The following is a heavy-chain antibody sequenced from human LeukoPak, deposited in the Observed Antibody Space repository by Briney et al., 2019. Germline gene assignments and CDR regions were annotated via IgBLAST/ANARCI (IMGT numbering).Heavy chain of an antibody. CDR3: AKDRTWGLDY. CDR1: GFIVSSDY. V-gene: IGHV3-23*01. D-gene: IGHD7-27*01. Sequence: PGGSLRLSCAASGFIVSSDYMSWVRQAPGKGLEWVSAISGNGGTTYYSDSVKGRFTISRDNSKNTLYLQMNSLRVEDTAVYYCAKDRTWGLDYWGQGTLVTVSS. J-gene: IGHJ4*02. CDR2: ISGNGGTT.